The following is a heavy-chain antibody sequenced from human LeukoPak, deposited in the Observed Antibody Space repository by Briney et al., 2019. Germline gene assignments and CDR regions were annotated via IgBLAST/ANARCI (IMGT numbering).Heavy chain of an antibody. D-gene: IGHD5-24*01. Sequence: GRCLRLSCAASGFTFSSYWMSWVRQAPGEGLEWVANIKQDGSEKYYVDSVKGRFTISRDNAKNSLYLQMNSLRAEDTAVYYCARDNPTLGYNFGGYWGQGTLVTVSS. CDR2: IKQDGSEK. V-gene: IGHV3-7*05. CDR1: GFTFSSYW. CDR3: ARDNPTLGYNFGGY. J-gene: IGHJ4*02.